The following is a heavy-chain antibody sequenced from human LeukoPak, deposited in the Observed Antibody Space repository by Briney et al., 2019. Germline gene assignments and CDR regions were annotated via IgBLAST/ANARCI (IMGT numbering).Heavy chain of an antibody. Sequence: GGSLRLSCAASGFIFSNYAMTWVRQAPGKGLEWVSVISGSGDTTYYGDSVKGRFTISRDNSENTLSLQMNSLRDEDTAVYYCAREVDYGMDVWGKGTTVIVSS. J-gene: IGHJ6*04. D-gene: IGHD1-26*01. CDR3: AREVDYGMDV. CDR1: GFIFSNYA. CDR2: ISGSGDTT. V-gene: IGHV3-23*01.